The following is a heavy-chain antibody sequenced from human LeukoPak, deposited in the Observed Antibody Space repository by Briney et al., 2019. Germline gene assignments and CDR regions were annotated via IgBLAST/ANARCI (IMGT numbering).Heavy chain of an antibody. D-gene: IGHD3-10*01. CDR3: ARVKGVRGVIPPLLDY. V-gene: IGHV1-2*02. CDR1: GYTFTGYY. Sequence: ASVKVSCKASGYTFTGYYMHWVRQAPGQGLEWMGWINPNSGGTNYAQKFQGRVTMTRDTSISTAYMELSRLRSDDTAVYYCARVKGVRGVIPPLLDYWGQGTLVTVSS. CDR2: INPNSGGT. J-gene: IGHJ4*02.